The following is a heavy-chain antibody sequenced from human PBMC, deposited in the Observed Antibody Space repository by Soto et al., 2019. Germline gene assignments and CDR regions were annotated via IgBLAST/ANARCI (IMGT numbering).Heavy chain of an antibody. D-gene: IGHD2-15*01. J-gene: IGHJ5*02. Sequence: KASETLSLTCTVSGGSISSYYWSWIRQPPGKGLEWIGYIYYSGSTNYNPSLKSRVTISVDTSKNQFSLKLSSVTAADTAVYYCAVVVAPYNWFDHWGQGTLVTVYS. CDR1: GGSISSYY. CDR2: IYYSGST. V-gene: IGHV4-59*01. CDR3: AVVVAPYNWFDH.